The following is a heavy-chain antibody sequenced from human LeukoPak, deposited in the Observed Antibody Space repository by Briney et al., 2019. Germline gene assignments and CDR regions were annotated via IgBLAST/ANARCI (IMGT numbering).Heavy chain of an antibody. Sequence: GGSLRLSCAASGFTFSSYAMHWDRQAPGKGLEWVAVISYDGSNKYYADSVKGRFTISRDNSKNTLYLQMDSLRAEDTAVYYCARGGPYGSGSYFDYWGQGTLVTVSS. CDR1: GFTFSSYA. CDR3: ARGGPYGSGSYFDY. J-gene: IGHJ4*02. CDR2: ISYDGSNK. D-gene: IGHD3-10*01. V-gene: IGHV3-30*01.